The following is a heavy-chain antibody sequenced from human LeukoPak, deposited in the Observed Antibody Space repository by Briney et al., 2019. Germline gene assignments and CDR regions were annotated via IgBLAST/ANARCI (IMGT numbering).Heavy chain of an antibody. J-gene: IGHJ4*02. Sequence: SGTLTLTCAASGCTISSCNWRRGVREPPEGRLEWIGDIYNSGSTNYEPSLKSRVTISVDKAKNHFFLQMNSVTAADTAVYYCARLTGRLERPLDYWGQGTLVTVSS. CDR1: GCTISSCNW. D-gene: IGHD1-1*01. CDR3: ARLTGRLERPLDY. V-gene: IGHV4-4*02. CDR2: IYNSGST.